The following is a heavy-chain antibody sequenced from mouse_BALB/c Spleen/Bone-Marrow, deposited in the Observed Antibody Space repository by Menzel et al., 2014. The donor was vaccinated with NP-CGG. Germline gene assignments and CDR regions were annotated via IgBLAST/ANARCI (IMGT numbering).Heavy chain of an antibody. V-gene: IGHV5-6-3*01. J-gene: IGHJ4*01. CDR1: GFTFSSYG. CDR2: INSNGGST. CDR3: ARIWAYYAMDY. D-gene: IGHD4-1*01. Sequence: EVKLVESGGGLVQPGGSLKLSCAASGFTFSSYGMSWVRQTPDKRLELVATINSNGGSTYYPDSVKGRFTISIDNAKNTLYLQMSSLKSEDTAMYYCARIWAYYAMDYWGQGTSVTVSS.